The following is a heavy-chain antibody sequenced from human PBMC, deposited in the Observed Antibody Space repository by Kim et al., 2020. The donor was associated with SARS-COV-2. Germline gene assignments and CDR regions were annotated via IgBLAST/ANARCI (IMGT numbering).Heavy chain of an antibody. CDR1: GGTFSSYA. Sequence: SVKVSCKASGGTFSSYAISWVRQAPGQGLEWMGGIIPIFGTANYAQKFQGRVTITADESTSTAYMELSSLRSEDTAVYYCARVVRGVGWNYVGGDYYYYGMDVWGQGTTVTVSS. D-gene: IGHD3-10*01. J-gene: IGHJ6*02. CDR3: ARVVRGVGWNYVGGDYYYYGMDV. V-gene: IGHV1-69*13. CDR2: IIPIFGTA.